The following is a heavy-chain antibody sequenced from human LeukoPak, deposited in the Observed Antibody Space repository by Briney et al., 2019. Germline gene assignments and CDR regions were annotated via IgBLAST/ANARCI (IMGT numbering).Heavy chain of an antibody. CDR2: INNKGDNI. D-gene: IGHD3-22*01. CDR3: ARDWDDGRAERPA. Sequence: GGSLRLSCVGSGFTFSDYFMSWIRQVPGKEPEWLSYINNKGDNILYRDSVKGRFTISRDNAKNSLYLQMNSLRAEDTAVYYCARDWDDGRAERPAWGQGTLVTVSS. J-gene: IGHJ5*02. CDR1: GFTFSDYF. V-gene: IGHV3-11*01.